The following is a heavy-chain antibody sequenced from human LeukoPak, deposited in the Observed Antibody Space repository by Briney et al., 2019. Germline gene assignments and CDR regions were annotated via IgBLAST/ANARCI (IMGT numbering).Heavy chain of an antibody. V-gene: IGHV3-7*03. CDR1: GFIFSSYW. Sequence: GSLRLSCAASGFIFSSYWMSWVRQAPGKGLEWVANIKEDGSEKYYVDSVKGRFTISRDNAKNSLYLQTNSLRAEDTAVYYCARRALRYCSSTSCPAQYYGVDVWGKGTTVTVSS. J-gene: IGHJ6*04. CDR2: IKEDGSEK. D-gene: IGHD2-2*01. CDR3: ARRALRYCSSTSCPAQYYGVDV.